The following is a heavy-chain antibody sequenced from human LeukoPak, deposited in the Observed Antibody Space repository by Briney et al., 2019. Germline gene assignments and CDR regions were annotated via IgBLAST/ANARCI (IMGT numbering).Heavy chain of an antibody. V-gene: IGHV1-2*02. J-gene: IGHJ4*02. CDR1: GYTFTSYG. Sequence: ASVKVSCKAFGYTFTSYGISWVRQAPGQGLEWMGWINPNSGGTNYAQNFQGRVTMTRDTSISTAYMELSGLRSDDTAVYYCAREFGPVATGTRGNPSDYWGQGTLVTVSS. CDR2: INPNSGGT. D-gene: IGHD1-1*01. CDR3: AREFGPVATGTRGNPSDY.